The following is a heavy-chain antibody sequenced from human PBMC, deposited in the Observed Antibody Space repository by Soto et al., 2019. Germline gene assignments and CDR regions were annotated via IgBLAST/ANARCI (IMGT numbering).Heavy chain of an antibody. CDR3: ARDAAGSGPAYWFDP. D-gene: IGHD3-10*01. Sequence: ASVKVSCKASGYTFTSYAMHWVRQAPGQRLEWMGWINAGNGNTKYSQKFQGRVTITRDTSASTAYMELSSLRSEDTAVYYCARDAAGSGPAYWFDPWGQGTLVTVSS. CDR2: INAGNGNT. CDR1: GYTFTSYA. J-gene: IGHJ5*02. V-gene: IGHV1-3*01.